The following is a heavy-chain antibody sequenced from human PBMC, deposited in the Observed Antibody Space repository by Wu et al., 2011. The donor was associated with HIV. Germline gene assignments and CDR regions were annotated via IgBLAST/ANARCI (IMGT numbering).Heavy chain of an antibody. Sequence: EVKKPGSSVKVSCKASGGTFSSYAISWVRQAPGQGLEWMGRIIPIFGTAIYAHKFQGRLTITADKSSNTASMELTSLKSEDTAVYYCATDPTIAVAGTKSFWGRGILVSVSS. CDR3: ATDPTIAVAGTKSF. D-gene: IGHD6-19*01. CDR1: GGTFSSYA. J-gene: IGHJ4*02. V-gene: IGHV1-69*06. CDR2: IIPIFGTA.